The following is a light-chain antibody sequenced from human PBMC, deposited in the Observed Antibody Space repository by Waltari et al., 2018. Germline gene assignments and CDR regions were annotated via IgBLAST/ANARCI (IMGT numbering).Light chain of an antibody. CDR1: NNDIGSYNL. CDR2: EVN. Sequence: QSALTQPASVSGSPGQSITISCTGTNNDIGSYNLVSWYQQHPGKAPKVIIFEVNKRPSGVSNRFSGSKSGNTASLTISGLQAEDEAEYYCSSFTTIGTLVVFGGGTKLTVL. CDR3: SSFTTIGTLVV. J-gene: IGLJ2*01. V-gene: IGLV2-14*02.